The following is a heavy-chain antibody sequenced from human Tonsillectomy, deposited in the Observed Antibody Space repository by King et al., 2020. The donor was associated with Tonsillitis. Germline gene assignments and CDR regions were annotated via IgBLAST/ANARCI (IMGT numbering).Heavy chain of an antibody. CDR2: IYHSGSL. J-gene: IGHJ4*02. D-gene: IGHD3-9*01. V-gene: IGHV4-61*01. CDR1: CGSVSSGSYY. Sequence: LQLQESGPGLVTPSETLSLTCNVSCGSVSSGSYYWTWIRQPPGKGLEWIGYIYHSGSLRYNPSLKSRVTISLDTSKNQFSLNLTSVTAADTAVYFCASRHDWDDYWGQGTLVTVSS. CDR3: ASRHDWDDY.